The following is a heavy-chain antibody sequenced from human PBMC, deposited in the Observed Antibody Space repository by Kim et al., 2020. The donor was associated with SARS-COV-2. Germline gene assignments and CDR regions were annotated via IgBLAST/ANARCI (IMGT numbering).Heavy chain of an antibody. CDR1: GFTFSSYA. J-gene: IGHJ6*03. D-gene: IGHD6-6*01. Sequence: GGSLRLSCAASGFTFSSYAMHWVRQAPGKGLEWVAVISYDGSNKYYADSVKGRFTISRDNSKNTLYLQMNSLRAEDTAVYYCARDRYSSSYYYYYMDVWG. CDR3: ARDRYSSSYYYYYMDV. CDR2: ISYDGSNK. V-gene: IGHV3-30-3*01.